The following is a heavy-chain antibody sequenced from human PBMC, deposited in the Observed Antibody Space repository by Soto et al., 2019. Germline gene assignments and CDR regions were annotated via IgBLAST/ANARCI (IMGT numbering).Heavy chain of an antibody. CDR2: IYPGDSDT. J-gene: IGHJ6*03. V-gene: IGHV5-51*01. CDR1: GYSFTSYW. Sequence: GESLKISCKGSGYSFTSYWIGWVRQMLGKGLEWMGIIYPGDSDTRYSPSFQGQVTISADKSISTAYLQWSSLKASDTAMYYCARLGLVPAAISHYYYSMVVWGKGTTVTVSS. D-gene: IGHD2-2*01. CDR3: ARLGLVPAAISHYYYSMVV.